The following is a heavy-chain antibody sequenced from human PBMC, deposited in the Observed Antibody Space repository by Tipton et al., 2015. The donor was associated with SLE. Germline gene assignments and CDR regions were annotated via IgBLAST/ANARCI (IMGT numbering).Heavy chain of an antibody. J-gene: IGHJ5*02. Sequence: SLRLSCAASGFTFSSYDMHWVRQAPGKGLEWVAVISYDGSNKYYADSVKGRFTISRDNAKKSLYLQMNSLRVEDTGVYYCVRIPNSAGWPNWLDPWGLGTLVTVSS. CDR3: VRIPNSAGWPNWLDP. D-gene: IGHD1-26*01. CDR1: GFTFSSYD. CDR2: ISYDGSNK. V-gene: IGHV3-30*04.